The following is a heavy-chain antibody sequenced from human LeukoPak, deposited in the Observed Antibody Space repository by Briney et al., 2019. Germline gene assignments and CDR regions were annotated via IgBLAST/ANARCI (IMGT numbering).Heavy chain of an antibody. CDR2: INWNSDNI. V-gene: IGHV3-9*01. D-gene: IGHD3-22*01. J-gene: IGHJ3*02. Sequence: GRSLRLSCAASGFTFNDHAMYWVRQAPGKGLEWVSGINWNSDNIGYADSVKGRFTISRDDAKNSLFLQMNSLRTEDTALYYCARASYYYDTAGLGAVDIWGQGTMVTVSS. CDR3: ARASYYYDTAGLGAVDI. CDR1: GFTFNDHA.